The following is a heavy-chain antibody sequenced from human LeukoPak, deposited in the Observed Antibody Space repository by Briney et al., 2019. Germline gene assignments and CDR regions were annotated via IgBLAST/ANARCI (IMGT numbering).Heavy chain of an antibody. J-gene: IGHJ3*02. CDR2: ISSSGSTI. CDR1: GFTFSDYY. V-gene: IGHV3-11*01. CDR3: ARDRSSGRAFDI. D-gene: IGHD3-22*01. Sequence: GGSLRLSCAASGFTFSDYYMSWIRQAPGKGLEWVSYISSSGSTIYYADSVKGRFTISRDNAKNSLYLQMNSLRAEDTAVNYCARDRSSGRAFDIWGQGTMVTVSS.